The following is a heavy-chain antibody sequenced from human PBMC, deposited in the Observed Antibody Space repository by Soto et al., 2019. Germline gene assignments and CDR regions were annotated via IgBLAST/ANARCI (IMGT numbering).Heavy chain of an antibody. CDR2: IYYSGST. V-gene: IGHV4-39*01. D-gene: IGHD1-26*01. CDR3: ARQPRWELRQPFDD. CDR1: GGSISSSSYY. J-gene: IGHJ4*02. Sequence: SETLSLTCTVSGGSISSSSYYWGWIRQPPGKGLEWIGSIYYSGSTYYNPSLKSRVTISVDTSKNQFSLKLSSVTAADTAVYYCARQPRWELRQPFDDWGQGTLVTVSS.